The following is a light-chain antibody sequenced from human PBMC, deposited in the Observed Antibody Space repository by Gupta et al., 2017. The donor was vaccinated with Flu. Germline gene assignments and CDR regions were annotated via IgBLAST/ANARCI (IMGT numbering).Light chain of an antibody. Sequence: SSVLSPPPSVSVAPGQTSKIPCGGNNIGSNSVHWYKQRPGQAPELVVHDDGDRPAGSPEGISGSNSGNMATMTISRVEAEEEADDCCQVWDSSSNHWGVFGGGTKLTVL. CDR3: QVWDSSSNHWGV. J-gene: IGLJ2*01. CDR1: NIGSNS. V-gene: IGLV3-21*02. CDR2: DDG.